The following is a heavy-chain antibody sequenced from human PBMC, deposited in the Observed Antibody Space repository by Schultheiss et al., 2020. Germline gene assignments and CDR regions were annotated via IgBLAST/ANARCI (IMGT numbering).Heavy chain of an antibody. CDR3: ARDPLVVTPWDYYYYYGRDV. CDR2: ISGSGGST. D-gene: IGHD3-22*01. Sequence: GGSLRLSCAASGFIFSSYWMTWVRQAPGKGLEWVSAISGSGGSTYYADSVKGRFTISRDNSKNTLYLQMNSLRAEDTAVYYCARDPLVVTPWDYYYYYGRDVWGQGHTGTVAS. J-gene: IGHJ6*02. CDR1: GFIFSSYW. V-gene: IGHV3-23*01.